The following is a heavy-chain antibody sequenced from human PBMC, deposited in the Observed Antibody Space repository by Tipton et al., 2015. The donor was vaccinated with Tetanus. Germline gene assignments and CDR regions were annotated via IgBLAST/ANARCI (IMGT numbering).Heavy chain of an antibody. D-gene: IGHD3-10*01. CDR3: ARGGFGEFPDY. CDR1: GGSVSSGSYY. V-gene: IGHV4-61*01. CDR2: IYYSGST. J-gene: IGHJ4*02. Sequence: LRLSCTVSGGSVSSGSYYWSWIRQPPGKGLEWIGYIYYSGSTNYNPSLKSRVTISVDTSKNQFSLKLSSVTAADTAVYYCARGGFGEFPDYWGQGTLVTVSS.